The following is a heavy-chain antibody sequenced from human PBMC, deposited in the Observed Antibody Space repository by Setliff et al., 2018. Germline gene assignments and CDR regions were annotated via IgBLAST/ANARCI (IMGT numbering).Heavy chain of an antibody. D-gene: IGHD3-10*01. V-gene: IGHV3-7*01. CDR1: GFTFSTYR. CDR2: IKQDGSDK. Sequence: PGVSLRLSCAASGFTFSTYRMTWVRQAPGKGLEWVANIKQDGSDKYYADSVKGRFTISRDNSKNTLYLQMNSLRAEDTAVYYCAKDANYFGSGTYPLYYYYYMDVWGKGTTVTVSS. CDR3: AKDANYFGSGTYPLYYYYYMDV. J-gene: IGHJ6*03.